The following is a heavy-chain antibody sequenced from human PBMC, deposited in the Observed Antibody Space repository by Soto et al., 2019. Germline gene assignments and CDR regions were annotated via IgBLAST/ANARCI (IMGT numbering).Heavy chain of an antibody. V-gene: IGHV3-23*01. CDR1: GFPFVNFA. D-gene: IGHD2-8*02. CDR2: IDRSGDIT. Sequence: GGSLRLSCAASGFPFVNFAMSWVRQAPGKGLEWVSSIDRSGDITFYAGSVKDRFSISRDRSKNTLYLQMNSLTAGDTAVYYCAKATATGGGAFDICGQGTMVTVS. J-gene: IGHJ3*02. CDR3: AKATATGGGAFDI.